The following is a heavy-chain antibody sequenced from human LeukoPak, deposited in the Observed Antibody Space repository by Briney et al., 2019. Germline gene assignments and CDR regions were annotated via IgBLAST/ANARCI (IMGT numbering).Heavy chain of an antibody. D-gene: IGHD3-22*01. J-gene: IGHJ4*02. Sequence: SETLSLTCAVYGGSFSGYYWSWIRQPPGKGLEWIGEINHSGSTNYNPSLKSRVTISVDTSKNQFSLKLSSVTAADTAVYYCARVGRLDDSSGYYYSYWGQGTLVTVSS. V-gene: IGHV4-34*01. CDR3: ARVGRLDDSSGYYYSY. CDR2: INHSGST. CDR1: GGSFSGYY.